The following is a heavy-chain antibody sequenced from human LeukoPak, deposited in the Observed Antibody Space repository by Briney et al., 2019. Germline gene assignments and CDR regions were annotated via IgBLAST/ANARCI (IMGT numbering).Heavy chain of an antibody. V-gene: IGHV3-9*01. J-gene: IGHJ4*02. Sequence: PVRSLRLSCAASGFTFDDYAMHWVRQAPGKGLEWVSGISWNSGSIGYAASVKGRFTISRDNSKNSLYLQMNSLRTEDTALYYCATDVVVAGPTLGDYWGQGTLVTVSS. D-gene: IGHD6-19*01. CDR1: GFTFDDYA. CDR2: ISWNSGSI. CDR3: ATDVVVAGPTLGDY.